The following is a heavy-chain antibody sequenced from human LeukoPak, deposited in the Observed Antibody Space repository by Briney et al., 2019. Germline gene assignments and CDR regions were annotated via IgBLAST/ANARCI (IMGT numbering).Heavy chain of an antibody. Sequence: GGSLRLSCAAAKFTFSSYAMSWVRQAPGKGLEWVSGISGSGGNTYYADSVKGRFTISRDNSNNTLYLQMNSLRAEDTAVYYCARHSRGRWYVFDYWGQGTLVTVSS. V-gene: IGHV3-23*01. CDR1: KFTFSSYA. J-gene: IGHJ4*02. CDR2: ISGSGGNT. CDR3: ARHSRGRWYVFDY. D-gene: IGHD6-13*01.